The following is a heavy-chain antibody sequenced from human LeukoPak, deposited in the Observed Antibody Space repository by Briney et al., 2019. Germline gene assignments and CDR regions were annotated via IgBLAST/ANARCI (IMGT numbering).Heavy chain of an antibody. V-gene: IGHV3-30*18. CDR2: ISYDGSNK. CDR1: GFTFSSYG. CDR3: AKDIVGYGDYKGPDY. Sequence: GGSLRLSCAASGFTFSSYGMHWVRQAPGKGLEWVAVISYDGSNKYYADSVKGRFTISRDNSKNTLYLQMNSLRAEDTAVYYCAKDIVGYGDYKGPDYWGQGTLVTVSS. J-gene: IGHJ4*02. D-gene: IGHD4-17*01.